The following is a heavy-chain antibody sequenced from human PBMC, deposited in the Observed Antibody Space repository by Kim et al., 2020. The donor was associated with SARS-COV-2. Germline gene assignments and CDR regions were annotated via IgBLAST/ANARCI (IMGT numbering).Heavy chain of an antibody. CDR1: GFTFSSYW. CDR3: ARDLFRYYDSSGYYFGPLDY. J-gene: IGHJ4*02. CDR2: IKQDGSEK. V-gene: IGHV3-7*03. D-gene: IGHD3-22*01. Sequence: GGSLRLSCAASGFTFSSYWMSWVRQAPGKGLEWVANIKQDGSEKYYVDSVKGRFTISRDNAKNSLYLQMNSLRAEDTAVYYCARDLFRYYDSSGYYFGPLDYWGQGTLVTVSS.